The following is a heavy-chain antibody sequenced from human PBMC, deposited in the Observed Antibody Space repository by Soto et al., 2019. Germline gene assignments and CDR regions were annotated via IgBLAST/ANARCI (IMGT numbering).Heavy chain of an antibody. D-gene: IGHD3-22*01. CDR2: ISGSGGST. J-gene: IGHJ4*02. CDR1: GFTFSSYA. Sequence: GGSLRLSCAASGFTFSSYAMSWVRQAPGKGLEWVSAISGSGGSTYYADSVKGRFTISRDNSKNTLYLQMNSLRAEDTAVYYCANPPYYHDSSGYYYSWTGFDYWGQGTLVTVSS. V-gene: IGHV3-23*01. CDR3: ANPPYYHDSSGYYYSWTGFDY.